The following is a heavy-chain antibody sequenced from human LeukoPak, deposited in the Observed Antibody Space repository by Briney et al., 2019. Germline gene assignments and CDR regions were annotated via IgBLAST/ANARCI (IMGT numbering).Heavy chain of an antibody. CDR1: GYRFTDYW. CDR2: INTNTGGT. V-gene: IGHV1-2*02. J-gene: IGHJ3*02. Sequence: ASVKVSCKASGYRFTDYWIQWVRQAPGQGLEWMGWINTNTGGTVHAQKFQGRVTMTGDTSLTTSYMDLSRLTSDDTAVYYCARGGPFHEFDIWGQGTMVIVSS. D-gene: IGHD3-10*01. CDR3: ARGGPFHEFDI.